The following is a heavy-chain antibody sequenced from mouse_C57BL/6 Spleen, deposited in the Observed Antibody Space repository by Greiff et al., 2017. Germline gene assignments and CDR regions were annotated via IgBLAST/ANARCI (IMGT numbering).Heavy chain of an antibody. CDR3: ANSGGGFAY. J-gene: IGHJ3*01. Sequence: EVQLQQSGPELVKPGASVKISCKASGYSFTDYNMNWVKQSNGKSLEWIGVINPNYGTTSYNQKFKGKATLTVDQSSSTAFMQLNSLPSDDSAVYYGANSGGGFAYWGQGTLVTVSA. V-gene: IGHV1-39*01. CDR2: INPNYGTT. D-gene: IGHD3-1*01. CDR1: GYSFTDYN.